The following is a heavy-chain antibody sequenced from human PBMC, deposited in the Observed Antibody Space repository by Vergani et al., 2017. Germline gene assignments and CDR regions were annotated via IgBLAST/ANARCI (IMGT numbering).Heavy chain of an antibody. D-gene: IGHD3-10*01. CDR1: GYTFTSYT. CDR3: ARGMVRGVIEDY. Sequence: QVQLVQSGAEVKKPGASVKVSCKAVGYTFTSYTMHWVRQAPGQRLEWMGWSNAGNGNTKYSQEFQGRVTITRDTSASTAYMELRSLRSDDTAVYYCARGMVRGVIEDYWGQGTLVTVSS. J-gene: IGHJ4*02. V-gene: IGHV1-3*02. CDR2: SNAGNGNT.